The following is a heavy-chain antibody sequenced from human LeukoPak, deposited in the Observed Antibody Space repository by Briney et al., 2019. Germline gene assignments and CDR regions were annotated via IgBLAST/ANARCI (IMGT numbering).Heavy chain of an antibody. D-gene: IGHD6-13*01. J-gene: IGHJ5*02. CDR2: ISAYNGNT. Sequence: ASVKVSCKASGGTFSSYAISWVRQAPGQGLEWMGWISAYNGNTNYAQKLQGRVTMTTDTSTSTAYMELRSLRSDDTAVYYCARDYWDEQQLVQRWFDPWGQGTLVTVSS. V-gene: IGHV1-18*01. CDR3: ARDYWDEQQLVQRWFDP. CDR1: GGTFSSYA.